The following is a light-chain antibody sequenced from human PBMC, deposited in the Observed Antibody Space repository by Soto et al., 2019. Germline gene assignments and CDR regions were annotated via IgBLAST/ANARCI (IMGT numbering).Light chain of an antibody. J-gene: IGLJ2*01. CDR1: SSDVGSYNL. CDR3: SSYTSSSTVV. CDR2: EGD. V-gene: IGLV2-14*02. Sequence: QSALTQPASVSGSSGQSITISCTGTSSDVGSYNLVSWHQHHPGKAPKLIIYEGDKRPSGVSNRFSGSKSGNTASLTISGLQAEDEADYYCSSYTSSSTVVFGGGTKLTVL.